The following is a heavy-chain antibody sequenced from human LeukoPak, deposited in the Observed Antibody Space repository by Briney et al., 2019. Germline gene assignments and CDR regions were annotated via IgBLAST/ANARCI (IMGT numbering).Heavy chain of an antibody. V-gene: IGHV4-39*01. CDR2: IYYSGST. CDR1: GGSISSSSYY. D-gene: IGHD3-9*01. J-gene: IGHJ4*02. Sequence: PSETLSLTCTVSGGSISSSSYYWGWIRQPPGKGLEWIGSIYYSGSTYYNPSLKSRVTISVDTSKNQFSLKLSSVTAADTAVYYCARQDISTGQRTDYWGQGTLVTVSS. CDR3: ARQDISTGQRTDY.